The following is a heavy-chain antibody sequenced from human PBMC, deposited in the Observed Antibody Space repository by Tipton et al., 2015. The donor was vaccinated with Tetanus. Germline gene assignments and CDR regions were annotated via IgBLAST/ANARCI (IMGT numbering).Heavy chain of an antibody. V-gene: IGHV4-59*01. Sequence: TLSLTCTVSGGSISSYYWSWIRQPPGKGLEWIAYIFHSGSTNYSPSLKSRVAISMDTSKSQISLKLSSVTAADTAVYYCARRSYCSSSRCFDAFDLWGQGTMVTVSS. CDR3: ARRSYCSSSRCFDAFDL. CDR2: IFHSGST. J-gene: IGHJ3*01. D-gene: IGHD2-2*01. CDR1: GGSISSYY.